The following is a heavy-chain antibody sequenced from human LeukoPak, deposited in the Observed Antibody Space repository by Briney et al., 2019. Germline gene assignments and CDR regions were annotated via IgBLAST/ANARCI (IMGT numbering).Heavy chain of an antibody. D-gene: IGHD3-10*01. CDR3: AKDKEAAMVRGVMADY. J-gene: IGHJ4*02. CDR2: ISWNSGSI. Sequence: PGRSLRLSCAASGFTFDDYAMHWVRQAPGKGLEWVSGISWNSGSIGYADSVKGRFTISRDNAKNSLYLQMNSLRAEDTALYYCAKDKEAAMVRGVMADYWGQGTLVTVSS. V-gene: IGHV3-9*01. CDR1: GFTFDDYA.